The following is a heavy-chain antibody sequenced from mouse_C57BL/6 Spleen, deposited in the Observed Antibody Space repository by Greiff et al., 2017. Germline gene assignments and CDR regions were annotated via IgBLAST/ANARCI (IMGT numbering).Heavy chain of an antibody. V-gene: IGHV14-2*01. D-gene: IGHD2-3*01. J-gene: IGHJ2*01. Sequence: VQLKQSGAELVKPGASVKLSCTASGFNIKDYYMPWVKQRTEQGLEWIGRLDPEAGETKYAPKFQGTATITADTSSNTAFLQLSSLTAEDATVYYCARFDGYYGYWGQGTTLTGAS. CDR2: LDPEAGET. CDR3: ARFDGYYGY. CDR1: GFNIKDYY.